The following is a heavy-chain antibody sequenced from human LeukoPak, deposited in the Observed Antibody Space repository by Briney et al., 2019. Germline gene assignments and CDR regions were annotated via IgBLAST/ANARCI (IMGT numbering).Heavy chain of an antibody. J-gene: IGHJ4*02. CDR3: ARDHRGYSYGLFDN. V-gene: IGHV4-59*01. CDR2: VYYSGST. D-gene: IGHD5-18*01. Sequence: SETLSLTCTVSGGSISRYYWSWIRQPPGKGLEWIGFVYYSGSTNYNPSLKSRVTISVDTSKNQFSLRLSSVTAADTAVYYCARDHRGYSYGLFDNWGQGTLVTVSS. CDR1: GGSISRYY.